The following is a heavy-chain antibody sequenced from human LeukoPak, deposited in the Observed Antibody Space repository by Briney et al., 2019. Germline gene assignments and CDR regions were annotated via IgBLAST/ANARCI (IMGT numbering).Heavy chain of an antibody. CDR2: ISSRSGST. J-gene: IGHJ4*02. CDR1: GFTLTSDS. Sequence: PGGSLRLSCAASGFTLTSDSMNWVRQAPGKGLEWVSTISSRSGSTSYADSVKGRFSISRDNSKNTLYLQMNSLRAEDTAVYYCAKVRQEPGYWGQGTLVTVSS. D-gene: IGHD1-26*01. V-gene: IGHV3-23*01. CDR3: AKVRQEPGY.